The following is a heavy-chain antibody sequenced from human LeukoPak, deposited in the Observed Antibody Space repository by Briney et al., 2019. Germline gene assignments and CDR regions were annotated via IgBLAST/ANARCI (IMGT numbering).Heavy chain of an antibody. D-gene: IGHD3-16*02. CDR3: VRERLGAIVEN. CDR2: IGGRDGST. Sequence: GGSLRLSCAASGFTFSSYGMSWVRQAPGKGLEWVSAIGGRDGSTYYADSVKGRFTISRDNSKNTLLLQMNSLRAEDTAVYLCVRERLGAIVENWGQGVLVIVSS. V-gene: IGHV3-23*01. J-gene: IGHJ4*02. CDR1: GFTFSSYG.